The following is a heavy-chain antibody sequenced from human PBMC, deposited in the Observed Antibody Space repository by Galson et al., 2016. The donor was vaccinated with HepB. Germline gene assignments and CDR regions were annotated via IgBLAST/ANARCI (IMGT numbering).Heavy chain of an antibody. J-gene: IGHJ5*01. CDR3: ARDPGRIAAAGHLDS. Sequence: SLRLSCAASGFTFDSYAMYWVRQTPGKGLEWMAVISHDGNNKYYADSVKGRFTISRDNPKNTLYLQMDGLRVEDTAVYYCARDPGRIAAAGHLDSWGQGTLVTVSS. CDR2: ISHDGNNK. V-gene: IGHV3-30*14. CDR1: GFTFDSYA. D-gene: IGHD6-13*01.